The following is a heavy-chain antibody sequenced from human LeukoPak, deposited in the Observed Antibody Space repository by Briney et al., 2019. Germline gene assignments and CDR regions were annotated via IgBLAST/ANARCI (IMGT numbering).Heavy chain of an antibody. J-gene: IGHJ3*02. D-gene: IGHD3-10*01. Sequence: GGSLRLSCAASGFTFSTYAMNWVRQAPGKGLEWVAFIWYDGSNKYYADSVKGRFTISRDNSKNTLYLQMNSLRAEDTAVYYCARDRASDAFDIWGQGTMVTVSS. CDR2: IWYDGSNK. CDR1: GFTFSTYA. V-gene: IGHV3-33*08. CDR3: ARDRASDAFDI.